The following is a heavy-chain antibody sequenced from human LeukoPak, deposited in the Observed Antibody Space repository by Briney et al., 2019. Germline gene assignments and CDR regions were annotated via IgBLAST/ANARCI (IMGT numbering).Heavy chain of an antibody. Sequence: GGSLKISCKGSGYSFTSYWIGWVRQMPGKGLEWMGIIYPGDSDTRYRPSFQGQVTISADKSISTAYLQWSSLKASDSAMYYCARQVAVAGPNWFDPWGQGTLVIVSS. V-gene: IGHV5-51*01. CDR3: ARQVAVAGPNWFDP. J-gene: IGHJ5*02. D-gene: IGHD6-19*01. CDR1: GYSFTSYW. CDR2: IYPGDSDT.